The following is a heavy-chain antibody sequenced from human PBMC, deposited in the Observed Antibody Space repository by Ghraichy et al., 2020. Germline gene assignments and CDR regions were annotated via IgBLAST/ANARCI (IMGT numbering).Heavy chain of an antibody. Sequence: LSLTCAASGISFYIYGMHWVRQAPGKGLEWVAVIWYDGSKKYYADSVKGRFTISRDNSKNTLYLQMNSLRAEDTAVYYCATAARGVEMAAIALDYWGQGTLVTVPS. CDR1: GISFYIYG. D-gene: IGHD5-24*01. CDR2: IWYDGSKK. CDR3: ATAARGVEMAAIALDY. J-gene: IGHJ4*02. V-gene: IGHV3-33*01.